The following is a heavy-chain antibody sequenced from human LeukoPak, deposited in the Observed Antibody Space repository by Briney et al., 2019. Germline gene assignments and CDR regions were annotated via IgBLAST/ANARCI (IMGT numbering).Heavy chain of an antibody. D-gene: IGHD3-16*01. J-gene: IGHJ3*01. Sequence: HSGGSLRLSCAASGFTFSSYWMTWVRQAPGKGLEWVASINQDQNEIHYVDSVRGRFTISRDNAKNTLYLQMNSLRAEDTAVYYCARDFLHLGGWGQGTMVTVSS. CDR2: INQDQNEI. CDR1: GFTFSSYW. V-gene: IGHV3-7*01. CDR3: ARDFLHLGG.